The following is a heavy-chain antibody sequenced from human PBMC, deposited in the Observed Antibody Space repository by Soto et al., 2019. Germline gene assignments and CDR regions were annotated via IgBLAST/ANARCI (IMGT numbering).Heavy chain of an antibody. Sequence: SETLSLTCTVSGGSISNSIYYWSWVRQPPAKGLEWIGSIYFSGNTYYNPSLKSRVTISIDTSKNQFSLKLNSVTAADTAVYYCARHRGDRETWSFYYYAMDVWGKGNTVTVSS. J-gene: IGHJ6*04. CDR1: GGSISNSIYY. CDR2: IYFSGNT. D-gene: IGHD1-26*01. CDR3: ARHRGDRETWSFYYYAMDV. V-gene: IGHV4-39*01.